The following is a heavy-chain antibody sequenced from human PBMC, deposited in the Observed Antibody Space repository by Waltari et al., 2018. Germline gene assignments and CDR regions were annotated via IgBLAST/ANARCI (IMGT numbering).Heavy chain of an antibody. CDR2: IWYDGSNK. V-gene: IGHV3-33*01. J-gene: IGHJ6*02. Sequence: QVQLVESGGGVVQPGRSLRLSCAASGFTFSSYGMHWVRQAPGKGLEWVAVIWYDGSNKYYADSGKGRFTISRDNSKNTLYLQMNSLRAEDTAVYYCARDPGGSGWYGYYYGMDVWGQGTTVTVSS. CDR1: GFTFSSYG. CDR3: ARDPGGSGWYGYYYGMDV. D-gene: IGHD6-19*01.